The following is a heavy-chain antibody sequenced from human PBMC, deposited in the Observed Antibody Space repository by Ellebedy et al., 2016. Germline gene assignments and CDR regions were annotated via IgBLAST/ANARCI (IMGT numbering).Heavy chain of an antibody. V-gene: IGHV4-59*02. D-gene: IGHD6-6*01. CDR1: GGSVDTYY. Sequence: SETLSLTXTVSGGSVDTYYWTWIRQSPGKGLEWIGYVFYGVSTKYNPSLRSRVTISLDTSRNQFSLKVTSVAAADTAVYYCARDVSLYSSSPSFDSWGQGTLVTVSS. CDR2: VFYGVST. J-gene: IGHJ4*02. CDR3: ARDVSLYSSSPSFDS.